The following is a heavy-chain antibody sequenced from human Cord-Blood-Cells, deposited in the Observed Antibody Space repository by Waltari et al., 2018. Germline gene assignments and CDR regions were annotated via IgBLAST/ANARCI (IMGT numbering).Heavy chain of an antibody. V-gene: IGHV4-34*01. Sequence: QVQLQQWGAGLFKPSETLSLTCAVYGGSFSGYYWSWIRQPPGKGLEWIGEINQSGSTNYSRALKSRGTISVGTSKNQFSLKLSSVTAGDTAVYYGARGQGPLPAARGWFDPGGQGALVTVSS. D-gene: IGHD6-6*01. CDR2: INQSGST. CDR1: GGSFSGYY. J-gene: IGHJ5*02. CDR3: ARGQGPLPAARGWFDP.